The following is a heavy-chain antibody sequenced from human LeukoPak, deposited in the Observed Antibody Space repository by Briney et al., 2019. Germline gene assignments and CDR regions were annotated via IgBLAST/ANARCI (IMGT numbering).Heavy chain of an antibody. D-gene: IGHD3-10*01. Sequence: VASVKVSCKASGYTFTSYGISWVRQAPGQGLEWMGWIRAYNGNTNYAQKLQGRVTMTTDTSTSTAYMELRSLRSDDPAVYYCAVDYGSGSYYIFDYWGQGTLVTVSS. CDR2: IRAYNGNT. J-gene: IGHJ4*02. CDR1: GYTFTSYG. CDR3: AVDYGSGSYYIFDY. V-gene: IGHV1-18*01.